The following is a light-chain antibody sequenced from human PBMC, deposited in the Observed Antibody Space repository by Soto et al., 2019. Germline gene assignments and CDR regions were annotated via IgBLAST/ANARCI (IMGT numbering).Light chain of an antibody. V-gene: IGKV3-15*01. Sequence: TQSPGSLSLSPGERASLSCRASQSVSSNYLAWYQQKPGQAPRLLIYGASTRATGIPARFSGSGSGTEFTLTISSLQSEDFAVYYCQQYNNWPRTFGQGTKVDIK. CDR1: QSVSSN. CDR3: QQYNNWPRT. CDR2: GAS. J-gene: IGKJ1*01.